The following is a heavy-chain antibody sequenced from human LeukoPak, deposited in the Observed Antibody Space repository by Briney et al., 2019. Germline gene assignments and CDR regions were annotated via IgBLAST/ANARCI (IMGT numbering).Heavy chain of an antibody. CDR3: ARSLGGAYDY. Sequence: GGSLRLSCAASGFPFSSYWMHWVRQAPGKGLVWVSRINIDGSNTNYADSVKGRFTISRDNAKNTLYLQMDSLRAEDTAVYYCARSLGGAYDYWGQGALVTVSS. CDR1: GFPFSSYW. J-gene: IGHJ4*02. D-gene: IGHD1-26*01. V-gene: IGHV3-74*01. CDR2: INIDGSNT.